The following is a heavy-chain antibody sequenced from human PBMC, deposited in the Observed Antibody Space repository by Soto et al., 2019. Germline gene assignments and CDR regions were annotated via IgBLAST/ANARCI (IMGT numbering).Heavy chain of an antibody. CDR3: AKIISSSWSPLDP. CDR1: GFTFSSYG. CDR2: ISYDGSNK. J-gene: IGHJ5*02. Sequence: GGSLRLSCAASGFTFSSYGMHWVRQAPGKGLEWVAVISYDGSNKYYADSVKGRFTISRDNSKNTLYLQMNSLRAEDTAVYYCAKIISSSWSPLDPWGQGTLVTVSS. V-gene: IGHV3-30*18. D-gene: IGHD6-13*01.